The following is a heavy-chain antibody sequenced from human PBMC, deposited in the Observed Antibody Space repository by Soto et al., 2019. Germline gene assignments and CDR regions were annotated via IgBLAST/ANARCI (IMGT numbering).Heavy chain of an antibody. CDR1: GGSFSGYY. D-gene: IGHD3-10*01. CDR2: INHSGST. V-gene: IGHV4-34*01. J-gene: IGHJ4*02. Sequence: QVQLQQWGAGLLKPSETLSLTCAVYGGSFSGYYWSWIRQPPGKGLEWIGEINHSGSTNYNPSLKSRVTISVVASKNQFPLKLSSVTAADTAVYYCARGDYYGSGSYYLFDYWGQGTLVTVSS. CDR3: ARGDYYGSGSYYLFDY.